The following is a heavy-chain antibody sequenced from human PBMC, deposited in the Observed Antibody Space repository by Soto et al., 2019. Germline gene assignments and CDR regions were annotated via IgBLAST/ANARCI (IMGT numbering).Heavy chain of an antibody. CDR3: ARGGLVVVVAAPYNWFDP. V-gene: IGHV3-48*02. D-gene: IGHD2-15*01. J-gene: IGHJ5*02. CDR2: ISSSGTI. CDR1: GFTFSSYS. Sequence: GGSLRLSCAASGFTFSSYSMNWVRQAPGKGLEWVSYISSSGTIYYADSVKGRFTISRDNAKNSLYLQMNSLRDEDTAVYYCARGGLVVVVAAPYNWFDPWGQGTLVTVSS.